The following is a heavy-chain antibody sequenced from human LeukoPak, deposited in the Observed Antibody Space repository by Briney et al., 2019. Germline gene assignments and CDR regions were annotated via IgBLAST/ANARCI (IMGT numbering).Heavy chain of an antibody. J-gene: IGHJ5*02. CDR3: ARHGTITMVRGVNWFDP. CDR2: IYYSGST. V-gene: IGHV4-59*08. CDR1: GGSISSYY. D-gene: IGHD3-10*01. Sequence: SETLSLTCTVSGGSISSYYWSWIRQPPGKGLEWTGYIYYSGSTNYNPSLKSRVTISVDTSKNQFSLKLSSVTAADTAVYYCARHGTITMVRGVNWFDPWGQGTLVTVSS.